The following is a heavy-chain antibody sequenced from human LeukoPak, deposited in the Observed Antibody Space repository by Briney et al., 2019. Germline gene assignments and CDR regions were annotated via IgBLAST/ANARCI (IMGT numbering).Heavy chain of an antibody. V-gene: IGHV4-4*02. CDR3: ARLGGPGYCTGTSCRGNWFDP. Sequence: PSGTLSLTCAVSGVSISSNNWWSWVRQSPGQGLEWIGEFYHSGSTNSNPSLKGRFTISGDKSKNEFSLKLRSVTAADTAVYYCARLGGPGYCTGTSCRGNWFDPWGQGTLVTVSS. CDR2: FYHSGST. J-gene: IGHJ5*02. D-gene: IGHD2-8*02. CDR1: GVSISSNNW.